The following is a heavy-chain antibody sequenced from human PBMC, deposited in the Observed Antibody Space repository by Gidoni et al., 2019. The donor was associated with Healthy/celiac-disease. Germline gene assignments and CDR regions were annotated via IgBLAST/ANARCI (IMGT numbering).Heavy chain of an antibody. CDR1: GGSISSSSYY. Sequence: QLQLQESGPGLVKPSETLSLTCTVTGGSISSSSYYWGWLRQPPGKGLEWIGSIYYSGSTYYNPSLKSRVTISVDTSKNQFSLKLSSVTAADTAVYYCARHTLYSSSWYGMDVWGQGTTVTVSS. D-gene: IGHD6-13*01. CDR3: ARHTLYSSSWYGMDV. V-gene: IGHV4-39*01. CDR2: IYYSGST. J-gene: IGHJ6*02.